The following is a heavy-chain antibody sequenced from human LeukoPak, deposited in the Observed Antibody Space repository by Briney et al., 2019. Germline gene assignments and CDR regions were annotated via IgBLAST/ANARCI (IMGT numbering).Heavy chain of an antibody. CDR2: IYHSGTT. CDR1: GYSISSTYY. J-gene: IGHJ4*02. CDR3: ARHVLRYFDWLLLWDY. V-gene: IGHV4-38-2*02. Sequence: SETLSLTCTVSGYSISSTYYWGWIRQPPEKGLEWIGSIYHSGTTYYNPSLHSRVTISVDTSKNQFSLKLSSVTAADTAVYYCARHVLRYFDWLLLWDYWGQGTLVTVSP. D-gene: IGHD3-9*01.